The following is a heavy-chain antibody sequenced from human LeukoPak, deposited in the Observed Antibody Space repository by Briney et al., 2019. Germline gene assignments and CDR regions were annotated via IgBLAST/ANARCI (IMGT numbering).Heavy chain of an antibody. Sequence: AAGSLRLSCAASGFTFTAYWMHWVRHAPGKGLVWVSRINTDGSSTYYADSVKGRSTISRDNAKNSLYLQMNSLRAEDTAVYYCRFTYISSWLYFDYWGQGTLVTVSS. D-gene: IGHD6-13*01. CDR1: GFTFTAYW. CDR3: RFTYISSWLYFDY. J-gene: IGHJ4*02. V-gene: IGHV3-74*01. CDR2: INTDGSST.